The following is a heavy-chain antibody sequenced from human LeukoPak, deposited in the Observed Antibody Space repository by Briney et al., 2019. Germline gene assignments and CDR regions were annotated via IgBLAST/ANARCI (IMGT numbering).Heavy chain of an antibody. D-gene: IGHD3-9*01. CDR2: IIPILGIA. J-gene: IGHJ6*02. CDR1: GGTFSSYA. CDR3: AREGRYYDILTGYYPNYYYGMDV. V-gene: IGHV1-69*04. Sequence: SVEVSCKASGGTFSSYAISWVRQAPGQGLEWMGRIIPILGIANYAQKFQGRVTITADKSTSTAYMELSSLRSEDTAVYYCAREGRYYDILTGYYPNYYYGMDVWGQGTTVTVSS.